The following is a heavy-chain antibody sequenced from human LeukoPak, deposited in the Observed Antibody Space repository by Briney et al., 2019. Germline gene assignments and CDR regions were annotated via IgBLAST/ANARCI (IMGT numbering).Heavy chain of an antibody. V-gene: IGHV1-46*03. CDR2: VSGSGVNT. CDR3: ARDQHYATDY. Sequence: GASVKVSCKASGYMFISYNMQWVRQAPRQGLEWMGMVSGSGVNTKYAQKFRDRVTMTSDTSTSTVYMELSSLTSDDTAVYYCARDQHYATDYWGQGTLVTV. J-gene: IGHJ4*02. D-gene: IGHD2-2*01. CDR1: GYMFISYN.